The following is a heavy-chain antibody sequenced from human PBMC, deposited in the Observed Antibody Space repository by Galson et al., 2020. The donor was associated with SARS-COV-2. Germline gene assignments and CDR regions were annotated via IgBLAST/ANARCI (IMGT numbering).Heavy chain of an antibody. Sequence: GGSLRLSCAASGFTFSSYGMHWVRQAPGKGLEWVAVIWYDGSNKYYADSVKGRFTISRDNSKNTLYLQMNSLRAEDTAVYYCARDSSGSGRLYGMDVWGQGTTVTVSS. J-gene: IGHJ6*02. D-gene: IGHD3-10*01. V-gene: IGHV3-33*01. CDR2: IWYDGSNK. CDR1: GFTFSSYG. CDR3: ARDSSGSGRLYGMDV.